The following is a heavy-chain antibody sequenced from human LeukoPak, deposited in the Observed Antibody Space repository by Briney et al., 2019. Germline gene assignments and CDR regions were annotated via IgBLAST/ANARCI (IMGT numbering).Heavy chain of an antibody. V-gene: IGHV4-30-4*01. CDR3: ARETSYGYVDY. CDR2: IYYSGST. D-gene: IGHD5-18*01. Sequence: PSETLSLTCTVSGGSISSGDYYWSWIRQPPGKGLEWIGYIYYSGSTYYNPSLKSRVTISVDTSKNQFSLKLSSVTAADTAVYYCARETSYGYVDYWGQGTLVTVSS. J-gene: IGHJ4*02. CDR1: GGSISSGDYY.